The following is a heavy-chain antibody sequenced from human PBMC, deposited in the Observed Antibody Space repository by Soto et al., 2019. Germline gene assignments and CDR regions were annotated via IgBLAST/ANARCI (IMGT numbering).Heavy chain of an antibody. Sequence: PSETLYLTCTVSGGSISSYYWGWFRQPPGKGLEWIGYIYYSGSTNYNPSLKSRVTISVDTSKNQFSLKLSSVTAADTAVYYCASADFWSGFRFDYWGQGTLVT. V-gene: IGHV4-59*08. CDR1: GGSISSYY. J-gene: IGHJ4*02. CDR3: ASADFWSGFRFDY. CDR2: IYYSGST. D-gene: IGHD3-3*01.